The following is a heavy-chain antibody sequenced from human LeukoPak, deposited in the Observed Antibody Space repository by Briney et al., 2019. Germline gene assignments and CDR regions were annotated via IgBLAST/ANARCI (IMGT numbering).Heavy chain of an antibody. J-gene: IGHJ4*02. CDR3: AGRYCSSTTCYVGAVAGYEF. D-gene: IGHD2-2*01. CDR2: MSYCETT. CDR1: GGPITTYS. V-gene: IGHV4-59*03. Sequence: SEPLSLPCTVCGGPITTYSSTCLPQPPEKALEGVGYMSYCETTNYYPSLKSRVTMSVDTSKNQFSLKMSSVTAADTSVYYGAGRYCSSTTCYVGAVAGYEFWGQGALVTVSS.